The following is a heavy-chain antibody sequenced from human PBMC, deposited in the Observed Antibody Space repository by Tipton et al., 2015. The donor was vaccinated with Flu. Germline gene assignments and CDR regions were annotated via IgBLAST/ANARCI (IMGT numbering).Heavy chain of an antibody. CDR2: IYHIGTT. Sequence: SLRLSCAVSGDSITSNHRWAWVRQPPGKGLDWIGEIYHIGTTNYNPSLESRVTISVDKSKNQFSLTLNSMTTADTAVFYCARGGWEPHGGWFDPWGQGILVTVSS. D-gene: IGHD1-26*01. V-gene: IGHV4-4*02. J-gene: IGHJ5*02. CDR1: GDSITSNHR. CDR3: ARGGWEPHGGWFDP.